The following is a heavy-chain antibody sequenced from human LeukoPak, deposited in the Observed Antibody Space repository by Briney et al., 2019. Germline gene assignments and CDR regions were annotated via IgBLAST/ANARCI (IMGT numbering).Heavy chain of an antibody. D-gene: IGHD3-22*01. V-gene: IGHV1-2*02. J-gene: IGHJ4*02. CDR3: VYYDSSGYYGHFDY. CDR1: GYTFTGYY. Sequence: ASVKVSCKASGYTFTGYYMHWVRQAPGQGLERMGWVNPNSGGTNYAQKFQGRVAMTRDTSISTAYMELSRLRSDDTAVYYCVYYDSSGYYGHFDYWGQGTLVTVSS. CDR2: VNPNSGGT.